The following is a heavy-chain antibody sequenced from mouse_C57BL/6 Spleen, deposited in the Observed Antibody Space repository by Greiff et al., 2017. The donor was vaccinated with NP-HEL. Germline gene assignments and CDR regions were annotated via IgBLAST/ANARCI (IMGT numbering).Heavy chain of an antibody. CDR2: ISSGGSYT. V-gene: IGHV5-6*01. Sequence: VQLKQSGGDLVKPGGSLKLSCAASGFTFSSYGMSWVRQTPDKRLEWVATISSGGSYTSYPDSVKGRFTISRDNAKNTLYLQMSRMKAEDTAMYYCARAQSGYFDYWGQGTTLTVSS. J-gene: IGHJ2*01. D-gene: IGHD1-3*01. CDR1: GFTFSSYG. CDR3: ARAQSGYFDY.